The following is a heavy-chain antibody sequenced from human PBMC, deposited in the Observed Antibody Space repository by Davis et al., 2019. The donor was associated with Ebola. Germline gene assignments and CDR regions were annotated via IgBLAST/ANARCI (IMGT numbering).Heavy chain of an antibody. D-gene: IGHD3-22*01. CDR2: TYYRSKWFV. V-gene: IGHV6-1*01. CDR3: ARDPPYDQGYDY. J-gene: IGHJ4*02. CDR1: GDSVSSNTAA. Sequence: SQTLSLTCAISGDSVSSNTAAWNWIRQSPSRGLEWLGRTYYRSKWFVDYAVSVKSRITFNPDTSKNQFSLHLSSVTPEDTAVYYCARDPPYDQGYDYWGQGILVTVSS.